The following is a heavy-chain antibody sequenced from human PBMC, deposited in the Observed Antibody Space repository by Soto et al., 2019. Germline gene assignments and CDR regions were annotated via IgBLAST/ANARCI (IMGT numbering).Heavy chain of an antibody. V-gene: IGHV5-51*01. Sequence: GESLKISGKGCGCSLCSYWMGSVRQMPGKGLEWMGMIYPGDSDTRYSPSFQCQVTISAHKSISTAYLQWSSLKASDTAMHYCARHRLELRSAYYYHGRDVWGQGTTVTVS. CDR1: GCSLCSYW. D-gene: IGHD1-7*01. CDR2: IYPGDSDT. CDR3: ARHRLELRSAYYYHGRDV. J-gene: IGHJ6*02.